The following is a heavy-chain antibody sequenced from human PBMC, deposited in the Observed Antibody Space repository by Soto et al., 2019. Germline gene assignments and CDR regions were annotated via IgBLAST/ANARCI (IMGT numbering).Heavy chain of an antibody. Sequence: SVKVSCKASGGTFSSYAISWVRQAPGQGLEWMGGIIPIFGTANYAQKFQGRVTITADESTSTAYMELSSLRSEDTAVYYCARVGYYYDSSGYRPFDYWGQGTLVPVSS. CDR2: IIPIFGTA. CDR1: GGTFSSYA. CDR3: ARVGYYYDSSGYRPFDY. J-gene: IGHJ4*02. D-gene: IGHD3-22*01. V-gene: IGHV1-69*13.